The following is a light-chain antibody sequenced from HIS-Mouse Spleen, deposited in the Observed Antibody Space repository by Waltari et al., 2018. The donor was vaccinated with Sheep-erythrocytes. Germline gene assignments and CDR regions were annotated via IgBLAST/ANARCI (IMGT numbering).Light chain of an antibody. CDR1: SSDVGGYNH. Sequence: QSALTQPRSVSGSPGQSVTISCTGTSSDVGGYNHVPWYQQHPGKAPKLMIYDVSKRPSGVPDRFSGSKSGNTASLTISGLQAEDEADYYCCSYAGSVVFGGGTKLTVL. J-gene: IGLJ2*01. CDR3: CSYAGSVV. V-gene: IGLV2-11*01. CDR2: DVS.